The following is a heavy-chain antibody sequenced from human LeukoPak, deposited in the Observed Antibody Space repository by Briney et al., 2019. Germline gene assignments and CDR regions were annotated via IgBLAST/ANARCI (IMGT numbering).Heavy chain of an antibody. CDR1: GYTFTGYY. D-gene: IGHD6-13*01. V-gene: IGHV1-2*02. CDR2: INPNSGGT. CDR3: ARVDGIIAAAGPDY. Sequence: ASVTVSCKASGYTFTGYYMHWVRQAPGQGLEWMGWINPNSGGTNYAQKFQGRVTMTTDTSTSTAYMELRSLRSDDTAVYYCARVDGIIAAAGPDYWGQGTLVTVSS. J-gene: IGHJ4*02.